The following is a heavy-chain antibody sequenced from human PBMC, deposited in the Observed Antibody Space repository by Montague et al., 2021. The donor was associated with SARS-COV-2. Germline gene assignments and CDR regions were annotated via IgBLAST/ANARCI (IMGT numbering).Heavy chain of an antibody. CDR2: TYLSGFT. V-gene: IGHV4-4*02. Sequence: SETLSLTCVVSDVSLSSSTWWSWVSQSPGKGLEWVVDTYLSGFTQYNPSVKSRVTISLDDSRSQFSLRRTSVTAADTAVYFCARGGLGNRGFDYWGQGALGTVSS. CDR1: DVSLSSSTW. CDR3: ARGGLGNRGFDY. D-gene: IGHD3/OR15-3a*01. J-gene: IGHJ4*02.